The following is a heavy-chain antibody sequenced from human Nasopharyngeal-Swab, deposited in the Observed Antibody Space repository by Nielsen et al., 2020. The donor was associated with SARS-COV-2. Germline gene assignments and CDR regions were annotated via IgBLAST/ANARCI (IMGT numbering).Heavy chain of an antibody. J-gene: IGHJ4*02. CDR2: IDPSDSYT. D-gene: IGHD6-13*01. V-gene: IGHV5-10-1*01. CDR3: ARQTGIAAAEEY. Sequence: GESLKISCKASGYSFTSYWISWVRQMPGKGLEWMGRIDPSDSYTNYSPSFQGHVTISADKSISTAYLQWSSLKASDTAMYYCARQTGIAAAEEYWGQGTLVTVSS. CDR1: GYSFTSYW.